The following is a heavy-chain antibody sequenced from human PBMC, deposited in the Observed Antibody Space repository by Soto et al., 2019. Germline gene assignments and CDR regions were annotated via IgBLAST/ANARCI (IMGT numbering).Heavy chain of an antibody. J-gene: IGHJ6*02. D-gene: IGHD5-12*01. CDR1: GYTFTGYY. CDR3: ARSDVDIVATRNYYYGMDV. Sequence: QVQLVQSGAEVKKPGASVKVSCKASGYTFTGYYMHWVRQAPGQGLEWMGWINPNSGGTNYAQKFQGWVTMTRDTSISTAYMELSRLRSDDTAVYYCARSDVDIVATRNYYYGMDVWGQGTTVIVSS. CDR2: INPNSGGT. V-gene: IGHV1-2*04.